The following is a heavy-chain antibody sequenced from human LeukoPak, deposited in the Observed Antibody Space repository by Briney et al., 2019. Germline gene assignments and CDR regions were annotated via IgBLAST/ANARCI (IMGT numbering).Heavy chain of an antibody. J-gene: IGHJ4*02. CDR2: IRYDGRTK. V-gene: IGHV3-30*02. CDR1: GFTFSSYG. Sequence: GGPLRLSCAASGFTFSSYGMHWVRQAPGKGLVWVAFIRYDGRTKYYADSVKGRFTISRDNSKNTLYLQMNNLRDGDTAVYYCAKVNDFWSGYWVDYWGQGTLVTVSS. CDR3: AKVNDFWSGYWVDY. D-gene: IGHD3-3*01.